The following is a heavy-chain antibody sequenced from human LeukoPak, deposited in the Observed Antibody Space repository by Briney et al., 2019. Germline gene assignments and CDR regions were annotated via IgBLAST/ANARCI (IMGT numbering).Heavy chain of an antibody. D-gene: IGHD1-26*01. V-gene: IGHV1-24*01. CDR3: ARDRGGDRYSRSSGFDY. CDR1: GYTLTELS. CDR2: FDPEDGET. J-gene: IGHJ4*02. Sequence: ASVKVSCKVSGYTLTELSMHWVRQAPGKGLEWMGGFDPEDGETIYAQKFQGRVTMTRDTSISTAYMELSRLRSDDTAVYYCARDRGGDRYSRSSGFDYWGQGTLVTVSS.